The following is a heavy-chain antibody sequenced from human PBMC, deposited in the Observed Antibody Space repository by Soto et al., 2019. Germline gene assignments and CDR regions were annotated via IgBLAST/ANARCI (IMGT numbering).Heavy chain of an antibody. D-gene: IGHD3-9*01. V-gene: IGHV2-70*01. CDR2: IDWDDDK. CDR3: ARSLKYDILTGYYMWGHFDY. CDR1: GFSLSTSGMC. J-gene: IGHJ4*02. Sequence: SGPTLVNPTQTLTLTCTFSGFSLSTSGMCVSWIRQPPGKALEWLALIDWDDDKYYSTSLKTRLTISKDTSKNQVVLTMTNMDPVDTATYYCARSLKYDILTGYYMWGHFDYWGQGTLVTVS.